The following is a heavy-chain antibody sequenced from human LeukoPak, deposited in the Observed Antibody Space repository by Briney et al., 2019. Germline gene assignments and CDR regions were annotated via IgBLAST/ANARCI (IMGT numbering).Heavy chain of an antibody. CDR1: GYTFTNYG. D-gene: IGHD5-12*01. V-gene: IGHV1-18*01. Sequence: ASVKVSCKASGYTFTNYGISWVRQAPGQGFEWMGWISVYNGNTNYAQKLQGRVTMTTDTSTSTAYMELRSLRSEDTAVYYCGRGARPPHYYYYMDVWGKGTTVTVSS. CDR3: GRGARPPHYYYYMDV. CDR2: ISVYNGNT. J-gene: IGHJ6*03.